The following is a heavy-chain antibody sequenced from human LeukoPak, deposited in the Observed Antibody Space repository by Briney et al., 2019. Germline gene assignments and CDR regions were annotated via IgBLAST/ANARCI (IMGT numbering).Heavy chain of an antibody. J-gene: IGHJ4*02. D-gene: IGHD5-18*01. CDR1: GGTFSSYA. CDR2: IIPIFGTA. V-gene: IGHV1-69*13. CDR3: ARDPSYGEVTPFDY. Sequence: ASVKVSCKASGGTFSSYAISWVRQAPGQGLEWMGGIIPIFGTANYAQKFQGRVTITADESTSTAYMELSSLRSEDTAVYYCARDPSYGEVTPFDYRGQGTLVTVSS.